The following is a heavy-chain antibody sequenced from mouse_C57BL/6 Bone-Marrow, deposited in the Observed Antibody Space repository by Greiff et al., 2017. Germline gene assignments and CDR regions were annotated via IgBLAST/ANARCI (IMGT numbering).Heavy chain of an antibody. V-gene: IGHV1-59*01. CDR1: GYTFTSYW. J-gene: IGHJ2*01. CDR2: IDPSDSYT. Sequence: QVQLQQPGAELVRPGTSVKMSCKASGYTFTSYWMHWVKQRPGQGLEWIGVIDPSDSYTNYNQKFKGKATLTVDKSSSTAYMQLSSLTSEDSAVYYCARDRLLRYFDVWGQGTTLTVSS. CDR3: ARDRLLRYFDV. D-gene: IGHD1-1*01.